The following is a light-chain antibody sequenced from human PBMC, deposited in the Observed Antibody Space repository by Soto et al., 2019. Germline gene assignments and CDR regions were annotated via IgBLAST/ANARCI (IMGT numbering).Light chain of an antibody. CDR3: LQHNSYPPT. Sequence: DIQMTQSPSSLSASVGDRVTITCRASQGIGSDLGWYQQKPGKAPKRLIYAASSLQSGVPSRFSGSGSVTEFTLTISSLQPEDFATDFCLQHNSYPPTFGGGTKVEIK. J-gene: IGKJ4*01. CDR2: AAS. V-gene: IGKV1-17*01. CDR1: QGIGSD.